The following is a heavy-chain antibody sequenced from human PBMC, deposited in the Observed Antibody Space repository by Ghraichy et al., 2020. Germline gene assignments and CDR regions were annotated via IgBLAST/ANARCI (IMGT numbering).Heavy chain of an antibody. J-gene: IGHJ4*02. CDR1: GFTFSDFF. V-gene: IGHV3-23*01. CDR3: GQGRAGDSGRYYPDVD. CDR2: ITGSGGTT. Sequence: GGSLRLSCAASGFTFSDFFMSWVRQAPGKGLEWVATITGSGGTTLYADSVKGRFTISRDNSNNTLYLQMNGLRADDTALYYCGQGRAGDSGRYYPDVDWGQGTLVTVSS. D-gene: IGHD3-22*01.